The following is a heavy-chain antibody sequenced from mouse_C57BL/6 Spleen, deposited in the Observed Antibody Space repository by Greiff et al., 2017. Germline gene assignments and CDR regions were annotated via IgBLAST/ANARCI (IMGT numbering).Heavy chain of an antibody. J-gene: IGHJ3*01. CDR2: IWSGGST. D-gene: IGHD2-4*01. CDR3: ASLYYDYDAFAY. V-gene: IGHV2-2*01. Sequence: QVQLQQSGPGLVQPSQSLSITCTVSGFSLTSYGVHWVRQSPGKGLEWLGVIWSGGSTDYNAAFISRLSISKDNSKSQVFFKMNSLQADDTAIYXCASLYYDYDAFAYWGQGTLVTVSA. CDR1: GFSLTSYG.